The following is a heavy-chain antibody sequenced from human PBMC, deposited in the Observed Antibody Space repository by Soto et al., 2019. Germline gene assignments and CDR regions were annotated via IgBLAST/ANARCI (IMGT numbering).Heavy chain of an antibody. D-gene: IGHD3-10*01. V-gene: IGHV3-53*04. CDR1: GFTVSSNY. Sequence: PGGSLRLSCAASGFTVSSNYMSWVRQAPGKGLEWVSVIYSGGSTYYADSVKGRFTISRHNSKNTLYLQMNSLRAEDTAVYYCARQSYGGSGSYYFNWFAPWGQGTLVTVSS. CDR3: ARQSYGGSGSYYFNWFAP. CDR2: IYSGGST. J-gene: IGHJ5*02.